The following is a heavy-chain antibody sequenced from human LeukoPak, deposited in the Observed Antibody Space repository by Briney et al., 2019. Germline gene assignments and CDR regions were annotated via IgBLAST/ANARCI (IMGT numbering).Heavy chain of an antibody. CDR2: INPNSGDT. CDR3: ARDLLSRWNGRTVTFDF. Sequence: ASVKVSCKASGYTFTGYYIHWVRQAPGQGLEWMGWINPNSGDTQYAQQFRGRVTMTGDTSISTAYMEVSRLRSDDTAVYYCARDLLSRWNGRTVTFDFWGQGTLVTVSS. CDR1: GYTFTGYY. J-gene: IGHJ4*02. V-gene: IGHV1-2*02. D-gene: IGHD4-17*01.